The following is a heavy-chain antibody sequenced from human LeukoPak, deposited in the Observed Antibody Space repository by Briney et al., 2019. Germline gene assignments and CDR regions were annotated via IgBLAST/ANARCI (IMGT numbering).Heavy chain of an antibody. CDR1: GFTFSSYW. J-gene: IGHJ4*02. V-gene: IGHV3-74*01. CDR2: INSDGSST. CDR3: ARGVQATAMEN. D-gene: IGHD5-18*01. Sequence: GGSLRLSCAASGFTFSSYWMHWVRQAPGKGLVWVSRINSDGSSTSYADSVKGQFTISRDNAKNTLYLQMNSLRAEDTAVYYCARGVQATAMENWGQGTLVTVSS.